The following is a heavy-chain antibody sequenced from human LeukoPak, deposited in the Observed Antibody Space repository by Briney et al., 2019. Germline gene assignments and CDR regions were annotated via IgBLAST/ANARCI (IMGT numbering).Heavy chain of an antibody. CDR2: ISAYNGNT. J-gene: IGHJ6*02. V-gene: IGHV1-18*04. CDR3: ARDPEVVATCYYYDMDV. D-gene: IGHD5-12*01. Sequence: ASVKVSCKASGYTFTSYGISWVRQAPGQGLEWMGWISAYNGNTNYAQKLQGRVTMTTDTSTSTAYMELRSLRSDDTAVYYCARDPEVVATCYYYDMDVWGQGTTVTVSS. CDR1: GYTFTSYG.